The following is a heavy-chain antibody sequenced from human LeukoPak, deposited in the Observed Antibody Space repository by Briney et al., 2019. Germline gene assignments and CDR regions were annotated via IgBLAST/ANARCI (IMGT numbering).Heavy chain of an antibody. D-gene: IGHD3-3*01. CDR1: GFTLSSSA. V-gene: IGHV3-23*01. J-gene: IGHJ4*02. Sequence: GGSLRLSCAASGFTLSSSAMNWVRQAPGKGLEWVSVISGSGGSTYYADSVKGRFTISRDNSKNTLYLQMNSLRAEDTAVYHCAKEVVDLWSGYSYYFDYWGQGTLVTVSS. CDR3: AKEVVDLWSGYSYYFDY. CDR2: ISGSGGST.